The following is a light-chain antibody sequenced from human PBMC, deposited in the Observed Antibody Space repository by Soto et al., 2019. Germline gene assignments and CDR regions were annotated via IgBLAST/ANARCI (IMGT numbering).Light chain of an antibody. J-gene: IGKJ1*01. V-gene: IGKV1-5*01. CDR3: QQYDTYSGT. CDR2: DVS. Sequence: DIQMTQSPSTLSASLGDSVTITCRASQRISSWVAWYQQKQGKAPKLLIYDVSALPRGVPARFSGSGSGTGFTLTISSLQSDDFATYYCQQYDTYSGTFGQGTRVEIK. CDR1: QRISSW.